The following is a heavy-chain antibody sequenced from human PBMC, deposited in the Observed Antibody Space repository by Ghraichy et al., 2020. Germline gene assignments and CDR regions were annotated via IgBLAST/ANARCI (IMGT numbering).Heavy chain of an antibody. J-gene: IGHJ3*02. CDR3: ATVLGVVGATEYTNAFDI. V-gene: IGHV1-24*01. Sequence: ASVKVSCKVSGYTLTELSMHWVRQAPGKGLEWMGGFDPEDGETIYAQKFQGRVTMTEDTSTDTAYMELSSLRSEDTAVYYCATVLGVVGATEYTNAFDIWGQGTMVTVSS. D-gene: IGHD1-26*01. CDR2: FDPEDGET. CDR1: GYTLTELS.